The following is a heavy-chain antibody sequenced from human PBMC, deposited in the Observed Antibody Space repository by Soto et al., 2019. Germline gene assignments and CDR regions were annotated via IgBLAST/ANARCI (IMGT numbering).Heavy chain of an antibody. J-gene: IGHJ4*02. D-gene: IGHD2-21*02. CDR2: ISAYNGNT. V-gene: IGHV1-18*01. CDR1: GYTFTSYG. Sequence: ASVKVSCKASGYTFTSYGISWVRQAPGQGLEWMGWISAYNGNTNYAQKLQGRVTMTTDTSTSTAYMELRSLRSDDTAVYFCARLPGFRSGGDCRVDYWGQGTLVTVSS. CDR3: ARLPGFRSGGDCRVDY.